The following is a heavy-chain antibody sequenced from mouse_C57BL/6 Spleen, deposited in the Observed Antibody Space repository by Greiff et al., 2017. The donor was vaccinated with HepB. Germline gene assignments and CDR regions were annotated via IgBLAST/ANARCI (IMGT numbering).Heavy chain of an antibody. V-gene: IGHV1-55*01. CDR3: ARDWDDYAMDY. D-gene: IGHD4-1*01. CDR1: GYTFTSYW. Sequence: VQLQQPGAELVKPGASVKMSCKASGYTFTSYWITWVKQRPGQGLEWIGDIYPGSGSTNYNEKFKSKATLTVDTSTSTAYMQLSSLTSEDSAVYYCARDWDDYAMDYWGQGTSVTVSS. J-gene: IGHJ4*01. CDR2: IYPGSGST.